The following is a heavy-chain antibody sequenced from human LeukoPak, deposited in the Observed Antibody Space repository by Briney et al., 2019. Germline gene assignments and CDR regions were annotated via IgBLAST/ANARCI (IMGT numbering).Heavy chain of an antibody. CDR3: ASDPIRAGADY. D-gene: IGHD1-14*01. Sequence: GGSLRLSCAASGFTFSTYAMHWVRQAPGKGLEWVAFISYDGSNKNYADSVKGRFTISRDNSKNTLYLQMNSLRAEDTAVYYCASDPIRAGADYWGQGTLVTVSS. V-gene: IGHV3-30-3*01. CDR1: GFTFSTYA. J-gene: IGHJ4*02. CDR2: ISYDGSNK.